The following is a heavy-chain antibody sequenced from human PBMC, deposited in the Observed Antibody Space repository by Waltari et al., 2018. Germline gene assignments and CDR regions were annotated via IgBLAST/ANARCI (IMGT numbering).Heavy chain of an antibody. D-gene: IGHD2-15*01. CDR1: GYTFTGHY. V-gene: IGHV1-2*02. J-gene: IGHJ4*02. Sequence: QVQLVQSGAEVKKPGASVKVSCKASGYTFTGHYMHRVRQAPGQGREWMGWINPNSGGTNYAQKFQGRVTMTRDSSISTAYMELSRLRSDDTAVYYCARDPLDCSGGSCYSFDYWGQGTLVTVSS. CDR3: ARDPLDCSGGSCYSFDY. CDR2: INPNSGGT.